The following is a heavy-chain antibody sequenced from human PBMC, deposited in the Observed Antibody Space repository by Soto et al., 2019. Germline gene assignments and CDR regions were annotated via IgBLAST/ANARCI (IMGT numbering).Heavy chain of an antibody. CDR3: ARDPQGLHSHYGMDV. CDR2: ISGSSTFT. CDR1: GFTFSDYH. V-gene: IGHV3-11*06. J-gene: IGHJ6*02. Sequence: GGSLRLSCAASGFTFSDYHMCWIRQAPGKGLERVSYISGSSTFTDYADSVNGRFTISRDNAKDSLYLQMNSLRDEDTAVYYCARDPQGLHSHYGMDVWGQGTTVTVSS.